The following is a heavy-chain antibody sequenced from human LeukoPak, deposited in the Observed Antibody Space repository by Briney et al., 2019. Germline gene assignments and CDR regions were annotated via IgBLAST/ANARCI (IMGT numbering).Heavy chain of an antibody. J-gene: IGHJ4*02. V-gene: IGHV4-59*01. CDR1: GGPISSYY. Sequence: SETLSLTCTVSGGPISSYYWSWIRQPPGKGLEWIGYIYYSGGTNYNPSLKSRVTISVDTSKNQFSLKLSSVTAADKAVYYCAREGGIADRGVDYWGQGTLVTVSS. CDR2: IYYSGGT. CDR3: AREGGIADRGVDY. D-gene: IGHD6-13*01.